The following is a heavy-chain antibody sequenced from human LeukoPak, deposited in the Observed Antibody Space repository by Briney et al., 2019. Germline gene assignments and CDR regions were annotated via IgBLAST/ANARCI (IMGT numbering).Heavy chain of an antibody. D-gene: IGHD3-3*01. V-gene: IGHV3-23*01. CDR3: AKATIFGVVTPYYFDH. CDR1: GFTFSSYA. J-gene: IGHJ4*02. CDR2: ISGSGGST. Sequence: GGSLRLSCAASGFTFSSYAMSWVRQAPGKGLEWVSAISGSGGSTYYADSVKGRFTISRDNSKNTLYLQMNSLRAEDTAVYYCAKATIFGVVTPYYFDHWGQGTLVTVSS.